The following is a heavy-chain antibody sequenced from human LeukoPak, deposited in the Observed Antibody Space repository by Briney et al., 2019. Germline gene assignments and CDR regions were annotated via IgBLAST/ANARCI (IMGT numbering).Heavy chain of an antibody. D-gene: IGHD6-13*01. Sequence: GGSLRLSCAGSGFSFSSYWMSWVRQAPGKGLEWVANIKQDGSEKYYADSVKGRFTISRDNSKNTLYLQMNSLRAEDTAVYYCAKDAPSAAGYDYWGQGTLVTVSS. J-gene: IGHJ4*02. CDR1: GFSFSSYW. CDR3: AKDAPSAAGYDY. CDR2: IKQDGSEK. V-gene: IGHV3-7*01.